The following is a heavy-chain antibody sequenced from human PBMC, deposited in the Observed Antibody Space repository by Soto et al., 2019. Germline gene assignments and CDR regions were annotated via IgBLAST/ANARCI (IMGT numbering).Heavy chain of an antibody. V-gene: IGHV3-11*05. CDR3: ARIIAAAGGRRYFDL. Sequence: QVQLVESGGGLVKPGGSLRLSCAASGFTFSDYYMSWIRQAPGKGLEWVSYINRSSTYTNYADSVKGRFTISRDNAKNSLYLQMNSLTAEATAVYYCARIIAAAGGRRYFDLWGRGTLVTVSS. CDR2: INRSSTYT. CDR1: GFTFSDYY. D-gene: IGHD6-13*01. J-gene: IGHJ2*01.